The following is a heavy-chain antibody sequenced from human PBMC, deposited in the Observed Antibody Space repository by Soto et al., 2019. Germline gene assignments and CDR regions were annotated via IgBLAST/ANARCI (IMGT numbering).Heavy chain of an antibody. D-gene: IGHD3-9*01. J-gene: IGHJ3*02. CDR1: GYSFTSYW. CDR3: ARHALRYYDIVTGYYAFDI. V-gene: IGHV5-51*01. CDR2: IYPGDSDT. Sequence: GESLKISCKGSGYSFTSYWIGWVRQMPGKGLEWMGIIYPGDSDTRYSPSFQGQVTISADKSISTAYLQWSSLKASDTAMYYCARHALRYYDIVTGYYAFDIWGQGTMVTISS.